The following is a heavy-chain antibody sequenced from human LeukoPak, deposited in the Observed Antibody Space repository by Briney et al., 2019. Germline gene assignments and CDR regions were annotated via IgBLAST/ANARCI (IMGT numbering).Heavy chain of an antibody. V-gene: IGHV4-59*01. J-gene: IGHJ3*02. CDR1: GASISFYY. CDR3: ALDSSGWSDDSFDI. D-gene: IGHD6-13*01. CDR2: IYYSGST. Sequence: SETLSLTCTVSGASISFYYWSWIRQPPGKGLEWIGYIYYSGSTNYNPSLKSRVTMSIDTSKNHFSLNLNSVTAVDTAIYYCALDSSGWSDDSFDIWGQGTMVTVSS.